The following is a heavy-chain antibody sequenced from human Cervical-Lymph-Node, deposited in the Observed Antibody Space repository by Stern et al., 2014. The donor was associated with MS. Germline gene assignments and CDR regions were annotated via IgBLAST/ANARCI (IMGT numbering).Heavy chain of an antibody. J-gene: IGHJ4*02. D-gene: IGHD3-3*01. CDR2: ISAYNGNT. CDR1: GYPFTGYG. V-gene: IGHV1-18*04. Sequence: QVKLVQSGAEVKKPGASVKASSKASGYPFTGYGTSWGGQPPGKGLEWMGWISAYNGNTNYAQKLQGRVTMTTDTSTSTAYMELRSLRSDDTAVYYCARFGVVNHDYWGQGTLVTVSS. CDR3: ARFGVVNHDY.